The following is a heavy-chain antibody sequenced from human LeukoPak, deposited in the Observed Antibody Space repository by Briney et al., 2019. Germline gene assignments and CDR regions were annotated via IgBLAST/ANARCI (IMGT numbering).Heavy chain of an antibody. CDR3: VKRGSGYSYGHYFDY. CDR2: ISSNGGST. J-gene: IGHJ4*02. CDR1: GFTFSSYA. D-gene: IGHD5-18*01. Sequence: PGGSLRLSCSASGFTFSSYAMHWVRQAAGKGLEYVSAISSNGGSTYYADSVKGRFTISRDNSKNTLYLQMSSLRAEDTAGYSCVKRGSGYSYGHYFDYWGQGTLVTVSS. V-gene: IGHV3-64D*06.